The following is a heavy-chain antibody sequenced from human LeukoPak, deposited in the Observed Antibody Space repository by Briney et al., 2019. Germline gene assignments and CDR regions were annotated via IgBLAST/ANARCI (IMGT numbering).Heavy chain of an antibody. J-gene: IGHJ6*02. V-gene: IGHV4-34*01. CDR1: GGSFSGYY. CDR3: ARRTDYCSSTSCPAYYYYYGMDV. D-gene: IGHD2-2*01. CDR2: INHSGST. Sequence: PSETLSLTCAVYGGSFSGYYWSWIRQPPGKGLEWIGEINHSGSTNYNPSLKSRVTISVDTSKHQFSLKLSSVTAEDTAVYYCARRTDYCSSTSCPAYYYYYGMDVWGQGTTVTASS.